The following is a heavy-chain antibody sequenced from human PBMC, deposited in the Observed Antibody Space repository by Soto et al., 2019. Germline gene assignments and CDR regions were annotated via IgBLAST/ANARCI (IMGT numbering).Heavy chain of an antibody. V-gene: IGHV1-18*01. CDR3: ARDARYYDSSGYYEDY. CDR2: ISVYNGNT. J-gene: IGHJ4*02. D-gene: IGHD3-22*01. Sequence: ASVKVSCKASGYTFTSYGISWLRQAPGQGLEWMGWISVYNGNTNFAQKLQGRVTMTTDTSTSTAYMELRSLRSDDTAVYYCARDARYYDSSGYYEDYWGQGTLVTVSS. CDR1: GYTFTSYG.